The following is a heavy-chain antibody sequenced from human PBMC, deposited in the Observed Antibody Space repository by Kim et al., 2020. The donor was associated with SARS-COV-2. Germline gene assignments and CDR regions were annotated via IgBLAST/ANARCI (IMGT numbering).Heavy chain of an antibody. J-gene: IGHJ4*02. CDR3: ARVQGYCSGGSCYLFDY. Sequence: SETLSLTCTVSGGSISSGDYYWSWIRQPPGKGLEWIGYIYYSGSTYYNPSLKSQVTISVDTSKNQFSLKLSSVTAADTAVYYCARVQGYCSGGSCYLFDYWGQGTLVTVSS. CDR2: IYYSGST. V-gene: IGHV4-30-4*01. D-gene: IGHD2-15*01. CDR1: GGSISSGDYY.